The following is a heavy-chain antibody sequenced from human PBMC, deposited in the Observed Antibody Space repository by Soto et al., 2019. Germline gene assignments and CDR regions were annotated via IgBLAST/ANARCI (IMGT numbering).Heavy chain of an antibody. CDR2: IYPGDSDT. V-gene: IGHV5-51*01. CDR1: GYSFTSYW. CDR3: ARQQRYSSGWGPYYYGMDV. J-gene: IGHJ6*02. Sequence: PGESLKISCKGSGYSFTSYWIGWVRQMPGKGLEWMGIIYPGDSDTRYSPSFQGQVTISADKSISTAYLQWSSLKASDTAMYYCARQQRYSSGWGPYYYGMDVWGPGTTVTVSS. D-gene: IGHD6-19*01.